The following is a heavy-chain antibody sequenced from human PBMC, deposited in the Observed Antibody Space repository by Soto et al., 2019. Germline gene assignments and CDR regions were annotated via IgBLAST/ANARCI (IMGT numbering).Heavy chain of an antibody. V-gene: IGHV1-18*04. Sequence: GASVKVSCKASGYTFTSYGISWVRQAPGQGLEWMGWISAYNGNTNYAQKLQGRVTMTTDTSTSTAYMEMRSLRSDDTAVYYCARDRSSGVVVAASYYFDYWGQRTLVTVYS. D-gene: IGHD2-15*01. CDR2: ISAYNGNT. CDR3: ARDRSSGVVVAASYYFDY. CDR1: GYTFTSYG. J-gene: IGHJ4*02.